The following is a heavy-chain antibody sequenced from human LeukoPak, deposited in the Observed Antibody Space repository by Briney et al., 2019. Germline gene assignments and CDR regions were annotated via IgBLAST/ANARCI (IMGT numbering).Heavy chain of an antibody. CDR1: GFTFSSYS. J-gene: IGHJ4*02. Sequence: GGSLRLSCAASGFTFSSYSMNWVRQAPGKGLEWVSAISGSGGSTYYADSVQGRFTISRDNSKSTLCLQMNSLRAEDTAVYYCAKQLGYCSDGSCYFPYWGQGTLVTVSS. CDR2: ISGSGGST. D-gene: IGHD2-15*01. V-gene: IGHV3-23*01. CDR3: AKQLGYCSDGSCYFPY.